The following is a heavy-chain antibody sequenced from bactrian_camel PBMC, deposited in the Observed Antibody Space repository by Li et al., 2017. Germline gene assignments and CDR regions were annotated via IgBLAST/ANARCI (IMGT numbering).Heavy chain of an antibody. V-gene: IGHV3S10*01. CDR1: GFTFSGYG. Sequence: QLVESGGGLVQAGGTLSLSCTGSGFTFSGYGMSWVRQPPGKGLEWVSTITRTGTTYYADSVKDRFTISRDNAKNTVYLQMNSLKSEDTAQYYCATPLFFTPPLDYWGQGTQVTVS. CDR3: ATPLFFTPPLDY. J-gene: IGHJ4*01. CDR2: ITRTGTT.